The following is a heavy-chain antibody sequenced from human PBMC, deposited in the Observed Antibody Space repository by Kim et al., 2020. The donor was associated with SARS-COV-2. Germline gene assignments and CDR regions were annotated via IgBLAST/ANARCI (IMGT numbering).Heavy chain of an antibody. CDR3: ARGGSYPVYYYYYGMDV. J-gene: IGHJ6*02. V-gene: IGHV4-59*01. CDR1: GGSISSYY. Sequence: SETLSLTCTVSGGSISSYYWSWIRQPPGKGLEWIGYIYYSGSTNYNPSLKSRVTISVDTSKNQFSLKLSSVTAADTAVYYCARGGSYPVYYYYYGMDVWGQGTTVTVSS. D-gene: IGHD1-26*01. CDR2: IYYSGST.